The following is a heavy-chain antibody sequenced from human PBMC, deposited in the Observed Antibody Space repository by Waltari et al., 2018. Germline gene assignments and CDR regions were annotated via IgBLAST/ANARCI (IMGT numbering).Heavy chain of an antibody. CDR2: IRSSGSTI. D-gene: IGHD3-22*01. V-gene: IGHV3-48*03. Sequence: EVQLVESGGGLVQPGGSLSLSCAASGFTFSSYDLNWVRQAPGKGLEWVSYIRSSGSTIYYADSVKGRFTVSRDNAKNSLYLQMNSLRAEDTAVYYCAREPLHYYDSSGYYSVDYWGQGTLVTVSS. CDR3: AREPLHYYDSSGYYSVDY. J-gene: IGHJ4*02. CDR1: GFTFSSYD.